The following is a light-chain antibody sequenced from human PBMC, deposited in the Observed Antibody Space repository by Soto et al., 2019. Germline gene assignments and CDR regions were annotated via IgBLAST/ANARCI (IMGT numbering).Light chain of an antibody. CDR3: QQHKQWPIT. V-gene: IGKV3D-15*01. Sequence: EIVLTQSPATLSVSPGETASLSCRASQSAGNFLAWYQQKPGQAPRLLIYYIPTRATGIPARFSGSGSGTEFTLTINSLQSEDSEVDYCQQHKQWPITFGQGTRLEIK. CDR1: QSAGNF. CDR2: YIP. J-gene: IGKJ5*01.